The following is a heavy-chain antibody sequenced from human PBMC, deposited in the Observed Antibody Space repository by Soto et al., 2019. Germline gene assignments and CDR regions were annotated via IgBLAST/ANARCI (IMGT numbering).Heavy chain of an antibody. D-gene: IGHD6-25*01. V-gene: IGHV1-3*01. Sequence: QVQLVQSGAEVKKPGASVKVSCKASGYTLTTYAMHWVRQAPGHRLEWMGWINAANGNTEYSQKFQARVTITRDTSASTVYMELSSLRSEDTAVYYCARDRVAAGTVDYWGQGTLVAVSS. CDR1: GYTLTTYA. J-gene: IGHJ4*02. CDR3: ARDRVAAGTVDY. CDR2: INAANGNT.